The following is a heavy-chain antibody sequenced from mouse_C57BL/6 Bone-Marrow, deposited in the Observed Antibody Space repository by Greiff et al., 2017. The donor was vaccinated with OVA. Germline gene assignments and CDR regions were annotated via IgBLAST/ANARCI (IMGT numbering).Heavy chain of an antibody. CDR3: AREGTTVVRDFEV. D-gene: IGHD1-1*01. J-gene: IGHJ1*03. CDR1: GYTFTSYG. Sequence: QVQLQQSGAELARPGASVKLSCKASGYTFTSYGISWVKQRTGQGLEWIGEIYPRSGNTYYNEKFKGKATLTADKSSSTAYMELRSLTSEDSAVYFCAREGTTVVRDFEVWGTGTTVTVSS. CDR2: IYPRSGNT. V-gene: IGHV1-81*01.